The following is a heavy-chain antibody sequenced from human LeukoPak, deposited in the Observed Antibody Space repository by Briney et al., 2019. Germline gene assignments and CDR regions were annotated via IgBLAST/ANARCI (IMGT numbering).Heavy chain of an antibody. V-gene: IGHV3-30*04. J-gene: IGHJ4*02. CDR3: ARDRVRYSSSWTFDY. D-gene: IGHD6-13*01. CDR1: GFTFSSYA. Sequence: PGRSLRLSCAASGFTFSSYAMHWVRQAPGKGLEWVAVISYDGSNKYYTDSVKGRFTISRDNSKNTLYLQMNSLRAEDTAVYYCARDRVRYSSSWTFDYWGQGTLVTVSS. CDR2: ISYDGSNK.